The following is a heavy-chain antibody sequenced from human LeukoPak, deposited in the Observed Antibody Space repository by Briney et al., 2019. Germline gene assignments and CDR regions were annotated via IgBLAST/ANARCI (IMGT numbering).Heavy chain of an antibody. CDR2: INHSGST. Sequence: SGPTLVKPSETLSLTCTVSGGSISSSSYYWSWIRQPPGKGLEWIGEINHSGSTDYNPSLKSRVTISVDTSKNQFSLKLSSVTAADTAVYYCARTPVVGVTGTTTGAGYYYYYYGMDVWGQGTTVTVSS. CDR3: ARTPVVGVTGTTTGAGYYYYYYGMDV. V-gene: IGHV4-39*07. CDR1: GGSISSSSYY. J-gene: IGHJ6*02. D-gene: IGHD1-14*01.